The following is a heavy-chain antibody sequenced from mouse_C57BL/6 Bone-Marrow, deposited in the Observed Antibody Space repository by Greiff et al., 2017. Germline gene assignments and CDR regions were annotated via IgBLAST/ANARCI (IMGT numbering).Heavy chain of an antibody. CDR2: IYPRSGNT. CDR1: GYTFTSYG. D-gene: IGHD1-1*01. V-gene: IGHV1-81*01. Sequence: QVQLQQSGAELARPGASVKLSCKASGYTFTSYGISWVKQRTGQGLEWIGEIYPRSGNTYYNEKFKGKATLTADKSSSTAYMELRSLTSEDSAVYFCAREELSWPWFAYWGQGTLVTVSA. J-gene: IGHJ3*01. CDR3: AREELSWPWFAY.